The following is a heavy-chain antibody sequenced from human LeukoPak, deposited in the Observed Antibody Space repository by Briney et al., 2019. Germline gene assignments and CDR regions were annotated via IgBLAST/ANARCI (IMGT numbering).Heavy chain of an antibody. J-gene: IGHJ4*02. D-gene: IGHD3-22*01. CDR1: GFTFSSYW. Sequence: GGSLRLSCAASGFTFSSYWMSWVRQAPGKGLEWVANIKQDGGEKYYVDSVEGRLTISRDNAKTSLYLQMTSLRAEDTAVYYCARDKYFDSTTYYPRFDYWGQGILVTVSS. V-gene: IGHV3-7*04. CDR3: ARDKYFDSTTYYPRFDY. CDR2: IKQDGGEK.